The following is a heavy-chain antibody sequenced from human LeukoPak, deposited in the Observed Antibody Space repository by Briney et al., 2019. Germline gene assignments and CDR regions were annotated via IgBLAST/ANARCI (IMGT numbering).Heavy chain of an antibody. J-gene: IGHJ3*02. V-gene: IGHV4-34*01. CDR1: GGSFSGYY. Sequence: SSETLSLTCAVYGGSFSGYYWSWIRQPPGKGLEWIGEINHSGSTNYNPSLRSRVTISVDTSKNQFSLKLSSVTAAGTAVYYCARTLRGYSYGDAFDIWGQGTMVTVSS. D-gene: IGHD5-18*01. CDR3: ARTLRGYSYGDAFDI. CDR2: INHSGST.